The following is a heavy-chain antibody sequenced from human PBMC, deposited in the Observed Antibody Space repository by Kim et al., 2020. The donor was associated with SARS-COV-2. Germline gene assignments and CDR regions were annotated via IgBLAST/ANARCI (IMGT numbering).Heavy chain of an antibody. J-gene: IGHJ4*02. CDR3: ATVQQLGSFDY. V-gene: IGHV3-23*01. CDR2: K. D-gene: IGHD6-13*01. Sequence: KYDADTVQGRFTISRGHSKNTLSQQMNSLRAEDTAVYYCATVQQLGSFDYWGQGTLVPVSS.